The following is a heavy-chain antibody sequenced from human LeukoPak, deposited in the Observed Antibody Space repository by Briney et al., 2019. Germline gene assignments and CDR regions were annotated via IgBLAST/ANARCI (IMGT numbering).Heavy chain of an antibody. CDR3: ATVDGKGCWFDP. D-gene: IGHD1-14*01. CDR1: GGSFSGYY. Sequence: PSETLSLTCAVYGGSFSGYYWGWIRQPPGKGLEWIGEINHSGSTNYNPSLKSRVTISVDTSKNQFSLKLSSVTAADTAVYYCATVDGKGCWFDPWGQGTLVTVSS. V-gene: IGHV4-34*01. CDR2: INHSGST. J-gene: IGHJ5*02.